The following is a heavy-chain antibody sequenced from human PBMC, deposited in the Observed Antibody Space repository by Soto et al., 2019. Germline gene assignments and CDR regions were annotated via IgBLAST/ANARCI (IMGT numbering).Heavy chain of an antibody. D-gene: IGHD1-1*01. Sequence: ASVKVSCKASGYTFTGYYMHWVRQAPGQGLEWMGWINPNSGGTNYAQKFQGWVTMTRDTSISTAYMELSRLRSDDTAVYYCARELTPYNWNDSHFLGYVDVWGKGTTVTVSS. V-gene: IGHV1-2*04. CDR3: ARELTPYNWNDSHFLGYVDV. CDR2: INPNSGGT. J-gene: IGHJ6*03. CDR1: GYTFTGYY.